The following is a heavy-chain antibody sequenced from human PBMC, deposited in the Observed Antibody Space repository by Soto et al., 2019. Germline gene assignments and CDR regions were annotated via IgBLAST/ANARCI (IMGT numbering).Heavy chain of an antibody. D-gene: IGHD3-3*01. CDR2: IRSKGNNYAT. Sequence: EVQLVESGGGLVQPGGSLKLSCAASGFTFSGSAMHWVRQASGKGLEWVGRIRSKGNNYATAYGASLKGRFTISRDDSEHTAYLQMNSLSTEDTAVYYCSRQASDFWSGKPQYYMDVWGKGTTVTVSS. CDR1: GFTFSGSA. CDR3: SRQASDFWSGKPQYYMDV. V-gene: IGHV3-73*01. J-gene: IGHJ6*03.